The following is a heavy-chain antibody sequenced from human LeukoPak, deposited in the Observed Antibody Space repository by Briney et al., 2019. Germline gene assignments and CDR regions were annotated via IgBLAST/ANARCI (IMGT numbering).Heavy chain of an antibody. Sequence: GGSLRLSCAASGFTFSDYYMNWIRQAPGKGLEWVSAISGSGGSTYYADSVKGRFTISRDNSKNTLYLQVNSLRAEDTAVYYCAKAEGRTVTTEGSFDYWGQGTLVTVSS. V-gene: IGHV3-23*01. CDR2: ISGSGGST. CDR1: GFTFSDYY. CDR3: AKAEGRTVTTEGSFDY. J-gene: IGHJ4*02. D-gene: IGHD4-11*01.